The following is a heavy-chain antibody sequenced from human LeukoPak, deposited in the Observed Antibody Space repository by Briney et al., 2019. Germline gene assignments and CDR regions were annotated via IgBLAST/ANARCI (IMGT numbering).Heavy chain of an antibody. CDR1: GYTFTGYY. CDR2: MNPNSGNT. J-gene: IGHJ4*02. CDR3: ASLLTYSSGWFLY. Sequence: ASVKVSCKASGYTFTGYYMHWVRQAPGQGLEWMGWMNPNSGNTGYAQKFQGRVTITRKTSLTTAYMELTSLRSEDTAVYYCASLLTYSSGWFLYWGQGTLVTVSS. D-gene: IGHD6-19*01. V-gene: IGHV1-8*03.